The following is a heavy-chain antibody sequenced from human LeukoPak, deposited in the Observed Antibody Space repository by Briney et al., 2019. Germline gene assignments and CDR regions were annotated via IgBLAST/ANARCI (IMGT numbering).Heavy chain of an antibody. Sequence: AGGSLRLSCAASGFTFSSYAMSRVRQAPGKGLEWVSTISGSGGAGTYYADSVKGRFTVSRDNSRNTLYLPMNSLRAEDTAVYYCVKDRGGSPFYGMDVWGQGTTVTVSS. D-gene: IGHD1-26*01. V-gene: IGHV3-23*01. CDR2: ISGSGGAGT. CDR3: VKDRGGSPFYGMDV. J-gene: IGHJ6*02. CDR1: GFTFSSYA.